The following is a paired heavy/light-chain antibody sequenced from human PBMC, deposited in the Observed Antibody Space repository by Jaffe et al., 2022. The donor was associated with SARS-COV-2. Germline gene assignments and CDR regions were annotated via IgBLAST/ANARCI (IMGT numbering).Light chain of an antibody. V-gene: IGKV1-27*01. CDR3: QKYNSAPFT. CDR2: AAS. J-gene: IGKJ3*01. CDR1: QGISNY. Sequence: DIQMTQSPSSLSASVGDRVTITCRASQGISNYLAWYQQKPGKVPKLLIYAASTLQSGVPSRFSGSGSGTDFTLTISSLQPEDVATYYCQKYNSAPFTFGPGTKVDIK.
Heavy chain of an antibody. CDR2: INTNTGNP. D-gene: IGHD2-2*01. V-gene: IGHV7-4-1*02. J-gene: IGHJ3*02. CDR1: GYTFTSYA. CDR3: ARTPPYIVVVPAATDAFDI. Sequence: QVQLVQSGSELKKPGASVKVSCKASGYTFTSYAMNWVRQAPGQGLEWMGWINTNTGNPTYAQGFTGRFVFSLDTSVSTAYLQISSLKAEDTAVYYCARTPPYIVVVPAATDAFDIWGQGTMVTVSS.